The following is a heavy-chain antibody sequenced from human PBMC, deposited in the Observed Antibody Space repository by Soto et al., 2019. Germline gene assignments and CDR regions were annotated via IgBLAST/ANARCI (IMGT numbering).Heavy chain of an antibody. CDR1: GFTFSSYS. CDR2: ISSSSNYI. D-gene: IGHD3-22*01. J-gene: IGHJ4*02. CDR3: ARAHYYDSSGSHFDY. V-gene: IGHV3-21*01. Sequence: NPGGSLRLSCAASGFTFSSYSMNWVRQAPGKGLEWVSSISSSSNYIYYADSVKGRFTISRDNAKNSLYLQMNSLRAEDTAVYYCARAHYYDSSGSHFDYWGQGTLVTVSS.